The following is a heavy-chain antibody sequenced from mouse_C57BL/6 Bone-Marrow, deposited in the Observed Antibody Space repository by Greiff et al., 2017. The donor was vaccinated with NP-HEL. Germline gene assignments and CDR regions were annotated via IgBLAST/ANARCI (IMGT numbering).Heavy chain of an antibody. Sequence: DVMLVESGGGLVQPGGSLKLSCAASGFTFSDYGMAWVRQAPRKGPEWVAFISNLAYSIYYADTVTGRFTISRENAKNTLYLEMSSLRSEDTAMYYCARQRGGYFDVWGTGTTVTVSS. CDR2: ISNLAYSI. CDR1: GFTFSDYG. CDR3: ARQRGGYFDV. J-gene: IGHJ1*03. V-gene: IGHV5-15*01.